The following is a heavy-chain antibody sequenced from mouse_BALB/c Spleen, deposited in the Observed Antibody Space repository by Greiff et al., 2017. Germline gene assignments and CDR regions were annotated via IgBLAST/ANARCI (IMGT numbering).Heavy chain of an antibody. J-gene: IGHJ2*01. D-gene: IGHD1-1*01. V-gene: IGHV5-6-5*01. Sequence: EVKLVESGGGLVKPGGSLKLSCAASGFTFSSYAMSWVRQTPEKRLEWVASISSGGSTYYPDSVKGRFTISRDNARNILYLQMSSLRSEDTAMYYCARGGYGSSYFDYWGQGTTLTVSS. CDR1: GFTFSSYA. CDR2: ISSGGST. CDR3: ARGGYGSSYFDY.